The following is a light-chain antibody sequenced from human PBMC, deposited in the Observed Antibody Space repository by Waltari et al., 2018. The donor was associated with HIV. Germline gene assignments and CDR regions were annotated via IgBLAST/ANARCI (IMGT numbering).Light chain of an antibody. J-gene: IGKJ4*01. Sequence: DIQVTQSPSSLSVSVGDTITITCRASQGINNFLAWFQQKPGKVPKSLIYASSTLQDGVPSNFSGSGFGTDFSLTITCLQPEDFATYYCLQYGGFPLTFGGGTKVQIK. V-gene: IGKV1-16*02. CDR1: QGINNF. CDR3: LQYGGFPLT. CDR2: ASS.